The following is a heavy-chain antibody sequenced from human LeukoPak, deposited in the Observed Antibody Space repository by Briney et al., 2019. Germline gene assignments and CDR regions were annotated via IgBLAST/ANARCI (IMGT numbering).Heavy chain of an antibody. D-gene: IGHD5-18*01. V-gene: IGHV3-23*01. CDR2: ISASGVST. CDR1: GFTFRNYA. Sequence: PGGSLRLSCAAPGFTFRNYAMTWVRQARGKGMEWVSGISASGVSTYYADSAKGRFTISRDSSKNTLDMQMNSLTAEDTAVYYCAKGYGPGKYGMDAWGQGTTVIVSS. CDR3: AKGYGPGKYGMDA. J-gene: IGHJ6*02.